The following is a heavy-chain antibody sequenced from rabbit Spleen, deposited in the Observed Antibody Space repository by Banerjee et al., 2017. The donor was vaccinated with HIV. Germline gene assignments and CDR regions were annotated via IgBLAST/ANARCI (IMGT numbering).Heavy chain of an antibody. D-gene: IGHD2-1*01. CDR2: IDSGSGRT. Sequence: QQQLVESGGGLVKPGASLTLTCTASGFSFSSDKWICWVRQAPGKGLEWIACIDSGSGRTVYANWAKGRFTISKTSSTTVTLQMTSLTAADTATYFCARDEYGFNLWGPGTLVTVS. CDR1: GFSFSSDKW. V-gene: IGHV1S45*01. CDR3: ARDEYGFNL. J-gene: IGHJ4*01.